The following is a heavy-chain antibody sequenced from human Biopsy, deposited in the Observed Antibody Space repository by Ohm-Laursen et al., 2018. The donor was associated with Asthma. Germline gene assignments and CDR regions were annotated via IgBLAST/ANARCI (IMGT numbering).Heavy chain of an antibody. CDR3: ARAETAGFYYRH. J-gene: IGHJ4*02. CDR2: ISHRGST. Sequence: GTLSLTWAIYGGTFSGYYWAWFRPPPGKGLEWIVEISHRGSTNYNPSLKSRVTISMDTSNNHFSLQFPSVTAADTAVYFCARAETAGFYYRHWGQGTLVTASS. CDR1: GGTFSGYY. V-gene: IGHV4-34*01. D-gene: IGHD3-22*01.